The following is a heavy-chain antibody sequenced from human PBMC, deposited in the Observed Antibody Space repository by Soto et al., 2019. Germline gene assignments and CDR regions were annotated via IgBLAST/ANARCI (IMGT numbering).Heavy chain of an antibody. CDR2: IWYDGSNK. CDR1: GFTLSSYG. Sequence: TGGSLRLSCAASGFTLSSYGMHWVSQAPGKGLEWVAVIWYDGSNKYYADSVKGRFTISRDNSKNTLYLQMNSLRAEDTAVYYCARDFCSGGSCYWFDPWGQGTLVTVSS. V-gene: IGHV3-33*01. D-gene: IGHD2-15*01. J-gene: IGHJ5*02. CDR3: ARDFCSGGSCYWFDP.